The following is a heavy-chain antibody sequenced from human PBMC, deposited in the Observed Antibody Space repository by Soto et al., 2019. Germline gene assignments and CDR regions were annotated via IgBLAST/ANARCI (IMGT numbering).Heavy chain of an antibody. CDR3: ARTITGYFWAGAY. CDR2: IGGSGANT. CDR1: GFTFNMYA. V-gene: IGHV3-23*01. D-gene: IGHD1-1*01. J-gene: IGHJ4*02. Sequence: EVQLSESGGGLAQPGGSLRLSCAASGFTFNMYAMSWVRQAPGKGRERVSGIGGSGANTFYADFVKGRFTISRDNSKNTLYLQMDSLRAEDTAIYYCARTITGYFWAGAYWGQGTLVTVSS.